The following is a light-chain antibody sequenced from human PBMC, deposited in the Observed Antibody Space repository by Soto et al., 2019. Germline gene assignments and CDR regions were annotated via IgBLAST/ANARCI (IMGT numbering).Light chain of an antibody. V-gene: IGKV1-5*03. Sequence: DIQMTQSPSTLSGSVGDRVTITCRSSQTIRSWLAWYQQKPGKAPKLLIYKSSTLTSGVPSRFSGSGSGTEFTLTFSSLQPDDFATYYCQHYNSYSEAFRQGTKMELK. CDR1: QTIRSW. CDR2: KSS. CDR3: QHYNSYSEA. J-gene: IGKJ1*01.